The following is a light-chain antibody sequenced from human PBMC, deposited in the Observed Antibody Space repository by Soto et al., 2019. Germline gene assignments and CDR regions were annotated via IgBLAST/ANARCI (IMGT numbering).Light chain of an antibody. CDR1: QSISTW. J-gene: IGKJ2*01. Sequence: DIQMTQSPSTLSASVGDRVAITCRASQSISTWLAWYQQKPGKPPKLLIYDASSLESGVPSRFSGGGSGTEYTLTISSLQPDDFATYYCQQYNSYSPYTFGQGTKLEIK. CDR3: QQYNSYSPYT. CDR2: DAS. V-gene: IGKV1-5*01.